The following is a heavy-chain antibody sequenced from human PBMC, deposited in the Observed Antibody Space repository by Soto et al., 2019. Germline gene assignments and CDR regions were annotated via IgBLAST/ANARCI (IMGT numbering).Heavy chain of an antibody. CDR2: ISAYNGYT. V-gene: IGHV1-18*01. CDR3: ARNSPPVDY. CDR1: GYTFSSYG. Sequence: QVQLVQSGAEVKKPGASVKVSCKASGYTFSSYGISWVRQDPGQGLEWMGWISAYNGYTKYAQKIQGRVTKTTDTSSSTAYMELRSLRSDDTAVYYCARNSPPVDYWGQGTLVTVSS. J-gene: IGHJ4*02.